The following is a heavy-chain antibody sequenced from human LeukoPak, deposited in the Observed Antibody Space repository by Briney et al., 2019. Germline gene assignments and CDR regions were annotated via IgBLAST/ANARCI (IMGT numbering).Heavy chain of an antibody. CDR1: GFIFGGYG. J-gene: IGHJ4*02. D-gene: IGHD1-14*01. Sequence: PGGSLRLSCAGSGFIFGGYGMHWVRQTPGKGLEGVAVVSYDGSRAFYADSVKGRFTISRDNSKNTMSVQMDDLRAEDTAVYYCTRYNNDHFDYWGQGTLVTVSS. V-gene: IGHV3-33*01. CDR3: TRYNNDHFDY. CDR2: VSYDGSRA.